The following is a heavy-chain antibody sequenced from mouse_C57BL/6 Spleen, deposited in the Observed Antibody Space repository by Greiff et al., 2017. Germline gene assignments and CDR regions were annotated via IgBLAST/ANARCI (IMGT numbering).Heavy chain of an antibody. Sequence: VQLQQPGAELVMPGASVKLSCKASGYTFTSYWMHWVKQRPGQGLEWIGEIDPSDSYTNYNQKFKGKSTLTVDKSSSTAYMQLSSLTSEDSAVYYCASHSTTVVATDWYFDVWGTGTTVTVSS. D-gene: IGHD1-1*01. CDR2: IDPSDSYT. CDR3: ASHSTTVVATDWYFDV. V-gene: IGHV1-69*01. J-gene: IGHJ1*03. CDR1: GYTFTSYW.